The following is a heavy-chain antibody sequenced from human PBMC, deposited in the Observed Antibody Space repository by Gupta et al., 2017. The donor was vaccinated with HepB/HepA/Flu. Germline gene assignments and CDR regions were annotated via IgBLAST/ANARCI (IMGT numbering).Heavy chain of an antibody. V-gene: IGHV4-39*01. CDR3: ARLSSWGALATLDY. J-gene: IGHJ4*02. CDR2: MYYTGIT. CDR1: GGSLSSMSSF. Sequence: QLQLQESGPGLVKHSENLSLTCRVSGGSLSSMSSFWGWIRQPPGKGLEWMGTMYYTGITYYNTSRKSRVTISVDTSKNQCSLKLTSVTAADTAVYYCARLSSWGALATLDYWGQGTLVTVAS. D-gene: IGHD3-16*01.